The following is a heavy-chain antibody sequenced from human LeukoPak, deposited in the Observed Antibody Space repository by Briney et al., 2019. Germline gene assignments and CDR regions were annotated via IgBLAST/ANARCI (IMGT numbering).Heavy chain of an antibody. CDR3: AREGGGYSSRWYRHFDY. CDR2: ISSSGSTI. J-gene: IGHJ4*02. CDR1: GFTFSSYE. Sequence: GGSLRLSCAASGFTFSSYEKNWVRQAPGKGLEWVSYISSSGSTIYYADSVKGRFTISRDNAKNSLYLQMNSLRAEDTAVYYCAREGGGYSSRWYRHFDYWGQGTLVTVSS. V-gene: IGHV3-48*03. D-gene: IGHD6-19*01.